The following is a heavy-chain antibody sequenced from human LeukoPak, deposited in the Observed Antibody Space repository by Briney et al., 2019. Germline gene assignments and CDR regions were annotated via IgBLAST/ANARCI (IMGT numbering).Heavy chain of an antibody. CDR2: IIPIFGTA. CDR1: GGTFSSYA. V-gene: IGHV1-69*05. J-gene: IGHJ4*02. D-gene: IGHD3-3*01. Sequence: SVKVSCKASGGTFSSYAISRVRQAPGQGLEWMGGIIPIFGTANYAQKFQGRVTMTRDTSISTAYMELSRLRSDDTAVYYCARGSDDFWSGYSPSYWGQGTLVTVSS. CDR3: ARGSDDFWSGYSPSY.